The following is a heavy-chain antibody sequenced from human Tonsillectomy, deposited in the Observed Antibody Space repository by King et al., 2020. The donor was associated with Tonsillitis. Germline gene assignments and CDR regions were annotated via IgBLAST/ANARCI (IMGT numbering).Heavy chain of an antibody. CDR2: ISGSAPYI. CDR1: GFTFSSDS. V-gene: IGHV3-21*01. CDR3: AREEGEGFDY. Sequence: DVQLVESGGGLVKPGGSLRLSCAASGFTFSSDSMNWVRQAPGKGLEWVSSISGSAPYIYYADSVKGRFTISRDNAKNSLYLQMNSLRAEDTAVYYCAREEGEGFDYWGQGTLVAVSS. J-gene: IGHJ4*02. D-gene: IGHD3-16*01.